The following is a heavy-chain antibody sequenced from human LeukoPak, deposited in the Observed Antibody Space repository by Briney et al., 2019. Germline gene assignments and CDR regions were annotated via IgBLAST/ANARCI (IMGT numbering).Heavy chain of an antibody. CDR2: ISSSSSYI. Sequence: GGSLRLSCAASGFTFSSYSMNWVRQAPGKGLEWVSSISSSSSYIYYADSVKGRFTISRDNAKNSLYLQMNSLRAEDTAVYYCARIDIRLDYYYMDVWGKGTTVTVSS. CDR3: ARIDIRLDYYYMDV. J-gene: IGHJ6*03. CDR1: GFTFSSYS. V-gene: IGHV3-21*01. D-gene: IGHD3-10*01.